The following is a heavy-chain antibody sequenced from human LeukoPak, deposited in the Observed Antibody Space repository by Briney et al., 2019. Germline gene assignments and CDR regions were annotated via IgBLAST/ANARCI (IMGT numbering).Heavy chain of an antibody. D-gene: IGHD3-3*01. J-gene: IGHJ4*02. V-gene: IGHV1-2*02. Sequence: GGSVRLSCKTSGYTFNDYWIRWVRQAPGQGLEWMGWINPDSGHTNYAAKVQGRVTLTSDTSISTAYMELSGLISDDTALYYCARDSGDVLSGYYHFWGQGTLVTVSS. CDR1: GYTFNDYW. CDR3: ARDSGDVLSGYYHF. CDR2: INPDSGHT.